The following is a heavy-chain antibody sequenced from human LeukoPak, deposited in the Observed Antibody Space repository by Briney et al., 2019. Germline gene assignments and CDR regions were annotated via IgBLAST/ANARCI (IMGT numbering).Heavy chain of an antibody. D-gene: IGHD3-22*01. J-gene: IGHJ4*02. CDR3: ATPTRIQLWDDYYDSSGYTY. Sequence: PSETLSLTCTVSGGSISSYYWSWIRQPPGKGLEWIGSIYYSGSTYYNPSLKSRVTISVDTSKNQFSLKLSSVTAADTAVYYCATPTRIQLWDDYYDSSGYTYWGQGTLVTVSS. CDR1: GGSISSYY. CDR2: IYYSGST. V-gene: IGHV4-59*05.